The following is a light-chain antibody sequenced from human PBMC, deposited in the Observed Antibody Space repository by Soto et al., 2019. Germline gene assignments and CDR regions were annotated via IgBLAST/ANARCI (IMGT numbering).Light chain of an antibody. V-gene: IGLV2-23*01. CDR3: CSYAHSSTVL. J-gene: IGLJ2*01. Sequence: QSALTQPASVSGSPGQSITISCTGTSNDVGSYNLVSWYQQHPGKAPKLMIYEGSKRPSGVSNRFSGSKSGNTASLTISGLQAEDEAAYYCCSYAHSSTVLFGGGTKLTVL. CDR1: SNDVGSYNL. CDR2: EGS.